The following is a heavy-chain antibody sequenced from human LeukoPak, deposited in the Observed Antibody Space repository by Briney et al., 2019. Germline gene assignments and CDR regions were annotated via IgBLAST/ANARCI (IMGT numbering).Heavy chain of an antibody. J-gene: IGHJ5*02. Sequence: SVTVSLTCTVSGVSISPYYWSWIRQPPGKGLEWIGYVYYSGNTNYNPSLKSRVTISVDTSKNQFSLELNSVTAADTAVYFCARHDKVGVVAGYEFNPWGQGILVTVSS. D-gene: IGHD6-19*01. CDR2: VYYSGNT. V-gene: IGHV4-59*08. CDR3: ARHDKVGVVAGYEFNP. CDR1: GVSISPYY.